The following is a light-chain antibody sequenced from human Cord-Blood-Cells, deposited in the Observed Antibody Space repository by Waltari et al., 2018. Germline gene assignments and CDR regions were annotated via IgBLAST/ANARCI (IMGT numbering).Light chain of an antibody. CDR3: QQSYSTPWT. CDR2: AAS. Sequence: DIQMTQSPSSLSAYVGDRVTITCRASQSISSYLNWYKQKPGKAPKLLIYAASSLQSGVPSRFSGSGSGTDFTLTISSLQPEDFATYYCQQSYSTPWTFGQGTKVEIK. J-gene: IGKJ1*01. CDR1: QSISSY. V-gene: IGKV1-39*01.